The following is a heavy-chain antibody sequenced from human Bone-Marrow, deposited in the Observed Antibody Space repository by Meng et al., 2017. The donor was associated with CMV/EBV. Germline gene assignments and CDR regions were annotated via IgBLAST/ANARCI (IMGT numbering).Heavy chain of an antibody. CDR2: INPSGGST. CDR3: ASGGWRPDY. J-gene: IGHJ4*02. CDR1: GGTFSSYT. D-gene: IGHD2-21*02. V-gene: IGHV1-46*01. Sequence: ASVKVSCKASGGTFSSYTISWVRQAPGQGLEWMGIINPSGGSTSYAQKFQGRVTMTRDTSTSTVYMELSSLRSEDTAVYYCASGGWRPDYWGQGTLVTVSS.